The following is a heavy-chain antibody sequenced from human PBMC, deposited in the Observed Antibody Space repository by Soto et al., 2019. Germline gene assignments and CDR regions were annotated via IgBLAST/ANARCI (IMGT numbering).Heavy chain of an antibody. J-gene: IGHJ6*02. CDR1: GYTFSCYY. D-gene: IGHD2-2*02. V-gene: IGHV1-2*02. Sequence: ASVKVSCKASGYTFSCYYIHWLRQAPAQGLEWMGWINPNSGGTNYAQKFQGRVTVTRDTPTRTAYLELSRLTSDDKAVYYCARSLTEGYCTITGCYTRPLYGMDVWGQGTTVTVSS. CDR2: INPNSGGT. CDR3: ARSLTEGYCTITGCYTRPLYGMDV.